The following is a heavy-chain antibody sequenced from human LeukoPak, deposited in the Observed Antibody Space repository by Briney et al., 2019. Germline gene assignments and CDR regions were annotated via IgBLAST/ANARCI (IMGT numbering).Heavy chain of an antibody. J-gene: IGHJ4*02. D-gene: IGHD3-3*01. CDR3: VKDRLESWSGFYFGVFDY. V-gene: IGHV3-23*01. CDR1: GFTFRRYA. Sequence: TGGSLRLSCATSGFTFRRYAMSWVRRAPGKGLEWVSGISDGGRATYYADPVKGRFTISRDNSKSTLYLQMNSLRAEDTAVYYCVKDRLESWSGFYFGVFDYWGQGALVTVAS. CDR2: ISDGGRAT.